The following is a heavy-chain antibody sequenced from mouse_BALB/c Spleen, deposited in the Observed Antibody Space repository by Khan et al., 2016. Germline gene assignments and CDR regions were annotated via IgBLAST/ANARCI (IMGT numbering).Heavy chain of an antibody. CDR3: ARYGNYYAMDY. CDR2: INTYTGEP. Sequence: QPPVFHSGPELKKPGETVKISCKTSGYTFTNYGMNWVKQAPGKGLKWMGWINTYTGEPAYADDFKGRFALSLETSARTAFLLINNLKNEDTATYFCARYGNYYAMDYWGQGTSVTVSS. D-gene: IGHD2-1*01. CDR1: GYTFTNYG. V-gene: IGHV9-3-1*01. J-gene: IGHJ4*01.